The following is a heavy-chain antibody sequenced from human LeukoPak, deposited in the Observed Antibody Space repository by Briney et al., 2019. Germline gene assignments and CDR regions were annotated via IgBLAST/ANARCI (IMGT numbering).Heavy chain of an antibody. D-gene: IGHD2-15*01. CDR3: ARDLGVVVAATQDY. Sequence: ASVKVSCKASGYTFTGYYIHWVRQAPGQGLEWMGWINPNSGDTNYAQKFQGRVTMTRDTSISTAYMELSRLRSDDTAVYYCARDLGVVVAATQDYWGQGTLVTVSS. CDR2: INPNSGDT. CDR1: GYTFTGYY. J-gene: IGHJ4*02. V-gene: IGHV1-2*02.